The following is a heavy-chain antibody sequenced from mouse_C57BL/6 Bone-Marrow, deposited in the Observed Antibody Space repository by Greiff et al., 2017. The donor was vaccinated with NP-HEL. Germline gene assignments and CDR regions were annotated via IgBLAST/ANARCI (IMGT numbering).Heavy chain of an antibody. D-gene: IGHD4-1*02. CDR2: INPNNGGT. J-gene: IGHJ2*01. CDR3: ARSGNWDLDY. Sequence: EVQLQQSGPELVKPGASVKISCKASGYTFTDYYMNWVKQSHGKSLEWIGDINPNNGGTSYNEKFKGKATLTVDKSSSTAYMELRSLTSEDSAVYYCARSGNWDLDYWGQGTTLTVSS. CDR1: GYTFTDYY. V-gene: IGHV1-26*01.